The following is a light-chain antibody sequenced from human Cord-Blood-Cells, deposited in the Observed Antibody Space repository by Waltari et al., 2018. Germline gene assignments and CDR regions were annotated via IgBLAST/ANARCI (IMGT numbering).Light chain of an antibody. Sequence: QSALTQPASASGSPRHSITISSTGTSSDVAGSNYVSWYQHHQGKPPKLMIYEVSNRPSGVSKRFSGSKAGNTASLTISGLQAEDEADYYCSSYTSSSNYVFGTGTKVTVL. V-gene: IGLV2-14*01. CDR3: SSYTSSSNYV. CDR2: EVS. J-gene: IGLJ1*01. CDR1: SSDVAGSNY.